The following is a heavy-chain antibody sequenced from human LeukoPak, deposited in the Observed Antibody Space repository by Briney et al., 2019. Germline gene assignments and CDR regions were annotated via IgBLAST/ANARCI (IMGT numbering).Heavy chain of an antibody. D-gene: IGHD6-19*01. CDR2: IIPIFGTA. CDR3: ARDPTNSGGWHPFFDY. CDR1: GGTFSSYA. V-gene: IGHV1-69*05. Sequence: SVKVSCKASGGTFSSYAISWVRQAPGQGLEWMGGIIPIFGTANYAQKFQGRVTMTTDKPTSTAYMELKSLRSDDTAVYYCARDPTNSGGWHPFFDYWGQGTLVAVSS. J-gene: IGHJ4*02.